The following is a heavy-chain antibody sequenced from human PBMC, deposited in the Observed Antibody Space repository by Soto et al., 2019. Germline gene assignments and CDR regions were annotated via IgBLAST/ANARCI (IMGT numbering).Heavy chain of an antibody. CDR2: INPNGDST. J-gene: IGHJ4*02. V-gene: IGHV1-46*02. CDR3: AREGAAAARMFDN. CDR1: GYTFNMYY. Sequence: QVQLVQSGAEVRNPGSSVKVSCKASGYTFNMYYMHWVRQAPGQGLEWIGVINPNGDSTTYAQKVKGRLTMTRDTATSTVFMDLNSLRYEDTAVYYCAREGAAAARMFDNWGQGTLVTVSS. D-gene: IGHD6-13*01.